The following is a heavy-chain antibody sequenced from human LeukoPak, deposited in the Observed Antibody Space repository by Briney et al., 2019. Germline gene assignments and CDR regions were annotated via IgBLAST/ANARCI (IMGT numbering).Heavy chain of an antibody. CDR2: IISDGSIT. D-gene: IGHD3-3*01. CDR1: GFTLSTFW. Sequence: GGSPRLSCAASGFTLSTFWMHWVRQSPGKGLVWVSRIISDGSITTYADSVKGRFTISRDNAKNTLYLQMNSLRAEDTAVYYCARDFWGAFRVDYFDYWGQGTLVTVSS. CDR3: ARDFWGAFRVDYFDY. J-gene: IGHJ4*02. V-gene: IGHV3-74*03.